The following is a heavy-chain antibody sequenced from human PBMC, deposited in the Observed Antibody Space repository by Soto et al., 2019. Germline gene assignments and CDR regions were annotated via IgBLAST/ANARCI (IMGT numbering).Heavy chain of an antibody. Sequence: PWWSLRLSCSASVYARRDCSMNWFRQAPGKGLEWVSYTGTSRKYPFYADSVRGRFTISRDDARNSVYLQLNSLRDEDTAGYYCVRDRDWSFDIWGQGTMVTVSS. CDR3: VRDRDWSFDI. CDR2: TGTSRKYP. V-gene: IGHV3-48*02. J-gene: IGHJ3*02. D-gene: IGHD3-9*01. CDR1: VYARRDCS.